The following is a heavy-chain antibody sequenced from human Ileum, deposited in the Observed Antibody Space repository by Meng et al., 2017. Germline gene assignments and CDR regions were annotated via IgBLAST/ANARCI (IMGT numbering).Heavy chain of an antibody. CDR3: ARADYVRYFDL. CDR1: GVSIESESW. CDR2: VYHSGNT. V-gene: IGHV4-4*02. J-gene: IGHJ2*01. D-gene: IGHD3-10*02. Sequence: QVQLQGSGPGLVKPSVTLSLTCAASGVSIESESWWSWIRQPPGQGLEFVGKVYHSGNTNYNPSLQSRVTISIDNSKNRFSLSLNSVTAADTAIYYCARADYVRYFDLWGRGTLVTASS.